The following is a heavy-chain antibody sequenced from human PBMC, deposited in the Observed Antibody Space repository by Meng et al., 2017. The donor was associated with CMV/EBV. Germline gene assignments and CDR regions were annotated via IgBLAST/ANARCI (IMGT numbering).Heavy chain of an antibody. CDR1: GFTFSDHY. V-gene: IGHV3-72*01. D-gene: IGHD6-13*01. Sequence: GESLKISCAASGFTFSDHYMDWVRQAPGKGLEWVGRTRNKANSYTTEYAASVKGRFTISRDDSKNSLYLQMNSLRAEDTAVYYCAKTTAVDTRSYYYYGMDVWGQGTTVTVSS. CDR3: AKTTAVDTRSYYYYGMDV. J-gene: IGHJ6*02. CDR2: TRNKANSYTT.